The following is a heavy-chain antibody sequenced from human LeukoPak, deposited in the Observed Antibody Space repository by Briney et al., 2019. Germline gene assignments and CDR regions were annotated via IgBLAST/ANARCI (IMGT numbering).Heavy chain of an antibody. J-gene: IGHJ5*01. Sequence: PGGSLRLSCAASGFIFSSYGMHGVGQAPGKGREWGAVVWYDGSNKYYADSVKGRFTIYRENAKNTMYLKMNSLRAEDTAVYYSVKDPGRDSSGWYAFWGQGTLVTVSS. D-gene: IGHD6-19*01. CDR1: GFIFSSYG. CDR3: VKDPGRDSSGWYAF. CDR2: VWYDGSNK. V-gene: IGHV3-33*06.